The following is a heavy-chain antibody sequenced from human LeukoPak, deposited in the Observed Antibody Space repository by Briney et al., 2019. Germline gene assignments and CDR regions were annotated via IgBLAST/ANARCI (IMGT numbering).Heavy chain of an antibody. V-gene: IGHV3-30*18. J-gene: IGHJ6*02. CDR2: ISYDGSNK. D-gene: IGHD4-17*01. CDR1: GFTFSSYG. CDR3: ANLLDGDYDEFYYYYGMDV. Sequence: GGSLRLSCAASGFTFSSYGMHWVRQAPGKGLEWVAVISYDGSNKYYADSVKGRFTISRDNSKNTLYLQMNSLRAEDTAVYYCANLLDGDYDEFYYYYGMDVWGQGTTVTVSS.